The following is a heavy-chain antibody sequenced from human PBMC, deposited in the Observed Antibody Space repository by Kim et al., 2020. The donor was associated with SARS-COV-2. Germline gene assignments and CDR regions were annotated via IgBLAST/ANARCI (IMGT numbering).Heavy chain of an antibody. Sequence: ASVKVSCKASGYTFTSRVINWLRQAPGQGLEWMGWIDTDTGTPAYAQGFTGRFVFSLDTSVTTAYPQISSLKAEDTAVYFCARGTYIRGYDYVSWFDPWGRGTLVTVSS. J-gene: IGHJ5*02. D-gene: IGHD3-22*01. CDR3: ARGTYIRGYDYVSWFDP. V-gene: IGHV7-4-1*02. CDR1: GYTFTSRV. CDR2: IDTDTGTP.